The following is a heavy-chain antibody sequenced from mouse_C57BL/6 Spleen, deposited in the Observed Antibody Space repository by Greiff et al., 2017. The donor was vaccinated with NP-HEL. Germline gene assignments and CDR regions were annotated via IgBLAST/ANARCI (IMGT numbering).Heavy chain of an antibody. CDR1: GYAFSSYW. D-gene: IGHD2-4*01. CDR3: ARSGITTDYFDY. V-gene: IGHV1-80*01. CDR2: IYPGDGDT. Sequence: QVQLQQSGAELVKPGASVKISCKASGYAFSSYWMNWVKQRPGKGLEWIGQIYPGDGDTNYNGKFKGKATLTADKSSSTAYMQLSSLTSEDSAVCFCARSGITTDYFDYWGQGTTLTVSS. J-gene: IGHJ2*01.